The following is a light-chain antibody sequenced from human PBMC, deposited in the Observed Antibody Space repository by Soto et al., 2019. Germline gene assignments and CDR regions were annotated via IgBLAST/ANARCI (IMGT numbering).Light chain of an antibody. V-gene: IGKV1-5*01. CDR2: GAS. CDR1: ESMSNC. Sequence: DIQMTQSPSTLSASVGDRVAITCRASESMSNCLAWYQQKPGKAPKLLISGASSLQSGVPSRFSGSASGTEFTLTISSLQPDDIATYYCQHFNSYPWTFGQGTKVDIK. CDR3: QHFNSYPWT. J-gene: IGKJ1*01.